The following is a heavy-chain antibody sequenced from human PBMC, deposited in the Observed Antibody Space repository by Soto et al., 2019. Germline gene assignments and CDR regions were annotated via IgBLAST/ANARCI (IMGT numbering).Heavy chain of an antibody. D-gene: IGHD2-15*01. CDR1: GFTFSSYA. V-gene: IGHV3-23*01. CDR2: ISGSGVST. J-gene: IGHJ4*02. CDR3: AKDRGGYFDY. Sequence: PGGSLRLSCAASGFTFSSYAMTWVRQAPGKGLEWVSGISGSGVSTYYADSVKGRFTISRDNSKNTLYLQMNSLRAEDTAVYYYAKDRGGYFDYWGQGTLVTVSS.